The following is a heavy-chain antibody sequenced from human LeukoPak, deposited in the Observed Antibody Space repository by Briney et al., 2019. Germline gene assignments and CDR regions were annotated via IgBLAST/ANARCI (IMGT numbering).Heavy chain of an antibody. CDR1: GFTFSTRW. CDR2: INEDGSEK. D-gene: IGHD3-3*01. V-gene: IGHV3-7*03. J-gene: IGHJ4*02. CDR3: ARDQYDTWSRRGNFDS. Sequence: GGSLRLSCAASGFTFSTRWMSWVRQAPGKGLEWVANINEDGSEKNYVDSVKGRFTISRANTKNSLYLQMNSLRVEDTAVFYCARDQYDTWSRRGNFDSWGQGTLVIVSS.